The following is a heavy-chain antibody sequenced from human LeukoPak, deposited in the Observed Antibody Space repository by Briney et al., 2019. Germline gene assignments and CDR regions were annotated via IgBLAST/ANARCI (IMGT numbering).Heavy chain of an antibody. D-gene: IGHD1-26*01. J-gene: IGHJ4*02. V-gene: IGHV1-18*01. Sequence: ASVKVSCKASGYTFTNYDISWVRQAPGQGLEWMGWIRAYNDNTNYAQKLQGRVTMTTDTSTSTAYMELRSLRSDDTAVYYCAREHSGSYSQPLDYFGYWGQGTLVTVSS. CDR2: IRAYNDNT. CDR1: GYTFTNYD. CDR3: AREHSGSYSQPLDYFGY.